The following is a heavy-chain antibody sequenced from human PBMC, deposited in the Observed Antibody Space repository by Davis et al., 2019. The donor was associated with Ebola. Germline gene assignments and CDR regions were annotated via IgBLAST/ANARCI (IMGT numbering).Heavy chain of an antibody. Sequence: PGGSLRLSCEASGFIFSDYYMSWIRQAPGKGLEWISFIPISGDSTQYTDSVKGRFTISRDNAKNSMYLQMDSLRAEDSGVYYCAGGRGWLVDYWGHGTLVSVSS. D-gene: IGHD5-12*01. J-gene: IGHJ4*01. CDR3: AGGRGWLVDY. CDR1: GFIFSDYY. CDR2: IPISGDST. V-gene: IGHV3-11*04.